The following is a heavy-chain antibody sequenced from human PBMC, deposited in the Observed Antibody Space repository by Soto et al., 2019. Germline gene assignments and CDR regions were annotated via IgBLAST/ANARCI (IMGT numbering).Heavy chain of an antibody. CDR2: IIPIFGTA. D-gene: IGHD3-22*01. CDR3: AYYYDSSGYYYEAY. J-gene: IGHJ4*02. V-gene: IGHV1-69*05. CDR1: GGTFSSYA. Sequence: QVQLVQSGAEVKKPGSSVKVSCKASGGTFSSYAISWVRQAPGQGLEWMGGIIPIFGTANYAQKFQGRVTTPWDXXTRTAYMELSSLRSEDTAVYYCAYYYDSSGYYYEAYWGQGTLVTVSS.